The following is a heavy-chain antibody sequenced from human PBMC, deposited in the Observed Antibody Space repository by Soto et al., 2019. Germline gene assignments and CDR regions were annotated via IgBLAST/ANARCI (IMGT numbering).Heavy chain of an antibody. Sequence: EVQLVESGGDLVQPGGSLRLSCAASGFTVSTNYMTWVRQAPGKGLEWVSFMYAGGTTHFAGSVKGRFTLSRDNSKNALYLQVSSLSPYDTAVYYWARFSYTTYLYYLDVWGIGTSVTVSS. CDR3: ARFSYTTYLYYLDV. CDR1: GFTVSTNY. J-gene: IGHJ6*03. D-gene: IGHD4-4*01. CDR2: MYAGGTT. V-gene: IGHV3-53*04.